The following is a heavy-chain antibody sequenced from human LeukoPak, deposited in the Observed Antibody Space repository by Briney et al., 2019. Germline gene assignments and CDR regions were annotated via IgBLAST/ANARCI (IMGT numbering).Heavy chain of an antibody. J-gene: IGHJ4*02. Sequence: SETLSLTCTVSGGSISSYYWSWIRQPAGKGLEWIGRIYTSGSTNYNPSLKSRVTMSVDTSKNQFSLKLSSVTAADTAVYYCASHYDRSGYYSYFDYWGQGTLVTVSS. CDR1: GGSISSYY. CDR2: IYTSGST. CDR3: ASHYDRSGYYSYFDY. V-gene: IGHV4-4*07. D-gene: IGHD3-22*01.